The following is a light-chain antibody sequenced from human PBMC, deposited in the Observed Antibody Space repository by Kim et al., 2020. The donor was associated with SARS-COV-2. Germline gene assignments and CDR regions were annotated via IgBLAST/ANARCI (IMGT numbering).Light chain of an antibody. CDR2: GKN. J-gene: IGLJ2*01. V-gene: IGLV3-19*01. Sequence: SSELPQDPAVSVALGQTVRITCHGDSLRSYYATWYQQKPGQAPIVVIYGKNNRPSGLPDRFSGSSSGNTASLTITGTQAGDEADYYCHYRGSNDHVVFGG. CDR1: SLRSYY. CDR3: HYRGSNDHVV.